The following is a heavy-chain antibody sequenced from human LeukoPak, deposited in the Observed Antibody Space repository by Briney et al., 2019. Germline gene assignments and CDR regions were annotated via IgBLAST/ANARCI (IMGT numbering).Heavy chain of an antibody. Sequence: PGRSLRLSCAASGFTFDDYAMHWVRQAPGKGLEWVSGISWNSGSIDYADSVKGRFTISRDNAKNSLYLQMNSLRAEDTAFYYCAKDRGSMVVAAASLWGQGTMVTVSS. D-gene: IGHD2-15*01. J-gene: IGHJ3*01. V-gene: IGHV3-9*01. CDR3: AKDRGSMVVAAASL. CDR2: ISWNSGSI. CDR1: GFTFDDYA.